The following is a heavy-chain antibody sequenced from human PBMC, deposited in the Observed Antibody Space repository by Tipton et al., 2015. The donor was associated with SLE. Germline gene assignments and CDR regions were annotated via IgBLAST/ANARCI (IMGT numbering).Heavy chain of an antibody. D-gene: IGHD3-10*01. Sequence: TLSLTCTVSGYSISSGYYWAWIRQPPGKGLEWIATVHYSGNTYYNPSLKSRNTMSVDTSKNQFSLKLTSVTAADTALYYCARARFGEYSQPYYFYYMDVWGRGTTVTVSS. CDR3: ARARFGEYSQPYYFYYMDV. J-gene: IGHJ6*03. CDR2: VHYSGNT. V-gene: IGHV4-38-2*02. CDR1: GYSISSGYY.